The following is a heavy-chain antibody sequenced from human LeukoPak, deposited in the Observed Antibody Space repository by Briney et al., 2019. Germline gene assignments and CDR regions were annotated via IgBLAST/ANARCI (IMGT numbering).Heavy chain of an antibody. CDR3: ARSGWYDDFDY. CDR2: LSTTTTII. Sequence: GGSLRLSCAASGFNFNIWSMNWVRQAPGKGVECISSLSTTTTIISYAASVKCRFTISRDNAKNSLYLQMNSLRAEDTAMYYCARSGWYDDFDYLGQGTLVTVSS. D-gene: IGHD6-19*01. J-gene: IGHJ4*02. V-gene: IGHV3-48*01. CDR1: GFNFNIWS.